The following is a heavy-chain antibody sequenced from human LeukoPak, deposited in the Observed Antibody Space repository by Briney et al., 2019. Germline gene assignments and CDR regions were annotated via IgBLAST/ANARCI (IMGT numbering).Heavy chain of an antibody. CDR2: IYYSGST. D-gene: IGHD2-21*01. J-gene: IGHJ6*02. V-gene: IGHV4-39*01. Sequence: SETLSLTCTVSGGSISSSSYYWGWLRQPPGKGLEWIGSIYYSGSTYYNPSLKSRVTISVDTSKNQFSLKLSSVTAADTAVYYCARHGDRANYYYYGMDVWGQGTTVTVSS. CDR3: ARHGDRANYYYYGMDV. CDR1: GGSISSSSYY.